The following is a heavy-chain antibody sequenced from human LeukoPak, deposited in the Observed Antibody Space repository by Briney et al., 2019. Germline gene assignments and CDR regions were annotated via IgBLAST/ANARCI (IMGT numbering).Heavy chain of an antibody. V-gene: IGHV3-23*01. J-gene: IGHJ5*02. Sequence: GGSLRLSCAASGFTFSSYAMSWVRQAPGKGLEWVSAISGSGGSTYYADSVKGRFTISRDNSKNTLYLQMNSLRAEDTAVYYCAKDRVGATRLNWFDPWGQGTLVTVFS. CDR2: ISGSGGST. D-gene: IGHD1-26*01. CDR3: AKDRVGATRLNWFDP. CDR1: GFTFSSYA.